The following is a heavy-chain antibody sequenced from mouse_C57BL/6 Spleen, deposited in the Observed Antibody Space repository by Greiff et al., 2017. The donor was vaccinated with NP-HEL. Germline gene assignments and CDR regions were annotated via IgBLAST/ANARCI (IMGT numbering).Heavy chain of an antibody. Sequence: QVQLQQPGAELVKPGASVKMSCKASGYTFTSYWITWVKQRPGQGLEWIGDIYPGSGSTNYNEKFKSKATLTVDTSSSTDYMQLSSLTSEDSAVYYCARYFYGNSFYAMDYWGQGTSVTVSS. D-gene: IGHD2-1*01. V-gene: IGHV1-55*01. J-gene: IGHJ4*01. CDR2: IYPGSGST. CDR1: GYTFTSYW. CDR3: ARYFYGNSFYAMDY.